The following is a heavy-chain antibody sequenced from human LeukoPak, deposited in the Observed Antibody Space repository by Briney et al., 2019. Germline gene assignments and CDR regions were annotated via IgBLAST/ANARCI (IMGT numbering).Heavy chain of an antibody. CDR3: AKPRAMTTGVGRYFDL. V-gene: IGHV3-23*01. CDR2: INGGGEDT. Sequence: GGSLRLSCAASGFTFTSYAMSWIRQAPGKGLEWVSAINGGGEDTYYPDSVKGRFTISRDNSKNTLYLQMKSLRAEDTAIYYCAKPRAMTTGVGRYFDLWGRGTLVTVSS. D-gene: IGHD1-1*01. CDR1: GFTFTSYA. J-gene: IGHJ2*01.